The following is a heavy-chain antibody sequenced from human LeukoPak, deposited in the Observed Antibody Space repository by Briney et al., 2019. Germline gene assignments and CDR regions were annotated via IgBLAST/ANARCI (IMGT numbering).Heavy chain of an antibody. CDR3: ARGNGITGTTGNWFGP. D-gene: IGHD1-7*01. Sequence: SETLSLTCAVYGGSFSGYYWSWIRQPPGKGLEWIGEINHSGSTNYNPSLKSRVTISVDTSKNPFSLKLSSVTAADTAVYYCARGNGITGTTGNWFGPWGEGTLVTVSS. V-gene: IGHV4-34*01. J-gene: IGHJ5*02. CDR2: INHSGST. CDR1: GGSFSGYY.